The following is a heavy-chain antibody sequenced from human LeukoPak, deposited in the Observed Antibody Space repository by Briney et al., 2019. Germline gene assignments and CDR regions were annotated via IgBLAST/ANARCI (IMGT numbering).Heavy chain of an antibody. Sequence: GGSLRLSCAASGFTFSSYSMNWVRQAPGKGLEWVSSISSSSSYIYYADSVKGRFTISRDNAKNSLYLQMNSLRAEDTAVYYCAREQGEGWDFPDYWGQGTLVTVSS. D-gene: IGHD1-26*01. CDR2: ISSSSSYI. V-gene: IGHV3-21*01. J-gene: IGHJ4*02. CDR1: GFTFSSYS. CDR3: AREQGEGWDFPDY.